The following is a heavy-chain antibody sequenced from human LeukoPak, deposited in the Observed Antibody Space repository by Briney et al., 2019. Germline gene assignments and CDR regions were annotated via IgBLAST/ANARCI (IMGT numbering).Heavy chain of an antibody. CDR3: ARHVGISLVRGLTPYYFDS. D-gene: IGHD3-10*01. CDR1: GGSISSYY. CDR2: IYYSGST. Sequence: PSETLSLTCTVYGGSISSYYWSWIRQPPGKGLEWIGYIYYSGSTNYNPSLKSRVTISVDTSKNQFSLKLSSVTAADTALYYCARHVGISLVRGLTPYYFDSWGQGTLVIVSS. V-gene: IGHV4-59*08. J-gene: IGHJ4*02.